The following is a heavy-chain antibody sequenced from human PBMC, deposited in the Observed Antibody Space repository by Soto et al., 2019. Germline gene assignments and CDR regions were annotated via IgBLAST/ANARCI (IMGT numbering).Heavy chain of an antibody. CDR1: GFTFSNSG. CDR3: AKEAFDASGSYYNH. D-gene: IGHD3-10*01. V-gene: IGHV3-30*18. J-gene: IGHJ1*01. Sequence: QVQLVESGGGVVQPGKSLRLSCAASGFTFSNSGMHWVRQAPGKGLEWVAVISSHGMTKFYADSVKGRFTISRDNSENTLHLQMNSLRDEDTAVYYCAKEAFDASGSYYNHWGQGTVVTVSS. CDR2: ISSHGMTK.